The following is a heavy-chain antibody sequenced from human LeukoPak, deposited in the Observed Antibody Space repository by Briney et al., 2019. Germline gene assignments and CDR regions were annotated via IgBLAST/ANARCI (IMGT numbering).Heavy chain of an antibody. V-gene: IGHV1-2*02. D-gene: IGHD3-22*01. CDR2: INPNSGGT. CDR1: GYTFTGYY. J-gene: IGHJ4*02. Sequence: GASVKVCCKASGYTFTGYYMHWVRQAPGQGLEWMGWINPNSGGTNYAQKFQGRVTMTRDTSISTAYMELSRLRSDDTAVYYCAREDYYDSSGYQRFEFDYWGQGTLVTVSS. CDR3: AREDYYDSSGYQRFEFDY.